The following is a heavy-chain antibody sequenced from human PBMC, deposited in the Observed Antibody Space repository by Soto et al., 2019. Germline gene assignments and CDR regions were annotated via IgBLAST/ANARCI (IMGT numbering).Heavy chain of an antibody. D-gene: IGHD1-1*01. Sequence: QVQLQESCPGLVKPSETLSLTCTVSGASISGFYWSWIRKSAGKGLEWIGRIYATGTTDYNPSLKSRVMMSVDTSKKQFSLKLRSVTAADTAVYYCVRDGTKNLRDWFDPWGQGISVTVSS. CDR2: IYATGTT. V-gene: IGHV4-4*07. CDR1: GASISGFY. CDR3: VRDGTKNLRDWFDP. J-gene: IGHJ5*02.